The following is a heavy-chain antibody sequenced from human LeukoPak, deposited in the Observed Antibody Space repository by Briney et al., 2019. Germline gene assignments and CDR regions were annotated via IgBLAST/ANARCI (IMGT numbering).Heavy chain of an antibody. V-gene: IGHV1-18*01. J-gene: IGHJ4*02. CDR3: GRPLDF. Sequence: ASVKVSCKASGYTFTSYDISWVRQAPGQGLEWVGWISPHTGNTDYAQKLQGRVTLTTDTSSSTAYMELRSLRSDDTARYARGRPLDFWGQGSLVTVSS. CDR2: ISPHTGNT. CDR1: GYTFTSYD.